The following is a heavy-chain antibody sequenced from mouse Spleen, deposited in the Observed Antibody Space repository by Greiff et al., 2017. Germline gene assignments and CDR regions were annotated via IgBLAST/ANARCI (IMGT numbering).Heavy chain of an antibody. CDR3: ARVYYDYDGYYFDY. D-gene: IGHD2-4*01. J-gene: IGHJ2*01. CDR2: ISNLAYSI. CDR1: GFTFSDYG. Sequence: EVNVVESGGGLVQPGGSRKLSCAASGFTFSDYGMAWVRQAPGKGPEWVAFISNLAYSIYYADTVTGRFTISRENAKNTLYLEMSSLRSEDTAMYYCARVYYDYDGYYFDYWGQGTTLTVSS. V-gene: IGHV5-15*02.